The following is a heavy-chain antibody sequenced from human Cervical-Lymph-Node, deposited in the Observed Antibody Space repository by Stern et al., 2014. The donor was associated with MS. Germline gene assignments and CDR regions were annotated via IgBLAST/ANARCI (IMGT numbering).Heavy chain of an antibody. D-gene: IGHD3-16*02. J-gene: IGHJ4*02. CDR2: ISWNSNNI. CDR1: GFTFDDCA. Sequence: EVQLVESGGGSVQPGRSLRLSCAASGFTFDDCAMHWVRQAPGKGLEWVSGISWNSNNIGYADSVRSRFTISRDNAKNSLYLQMNGLRPEDTALYYCAKDISERHYYFDSWGEGTLVTVSS. V-gene: IGHV3-9*01. CDR3: AKDISERHYYFDS.